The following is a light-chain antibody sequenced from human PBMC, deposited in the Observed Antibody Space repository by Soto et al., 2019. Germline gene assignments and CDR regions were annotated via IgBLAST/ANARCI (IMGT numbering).Light chain of an antibody. V-gene: IGLV1-51*01. CDR2: DNN. CDR1: SSNIGNNY. Sequence: QSVLKQPPSVSAAPGQKVTISCSGSSSNIGNNYVSWYQQLPGTAPKLLIYDNNKRPSGIPDRFSGSKSGTSATLGITGLQTGDEADYYCGTWDSSLSAYVFGTGTQLTVL. CDR3: GTWDSSLSAYV. J-gene: IGLJ1*01.